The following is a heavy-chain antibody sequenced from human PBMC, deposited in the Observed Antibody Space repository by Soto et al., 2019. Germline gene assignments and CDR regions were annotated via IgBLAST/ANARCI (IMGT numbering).Heavy chain of an antibody. CDR1: GYTFTGYY. CDR3: ARDGGNGIVVVPAALIGPLDV. CDR2: INPSRGST. D-gene: IGHD2-2*01. Sequence: ASVKVSCKASGYTFTGYYMHWVRQAPGQGLEWMGVINPSRGSTTYAQKFQDRVTMTRDTSASTVYMELSRLRSDDTAVYYCARDGGNGIVVVPAALIGPLDVWGQGTTVTVSS. V-gene: IGHV1-46*01. J-gene: IGHJ6*02.